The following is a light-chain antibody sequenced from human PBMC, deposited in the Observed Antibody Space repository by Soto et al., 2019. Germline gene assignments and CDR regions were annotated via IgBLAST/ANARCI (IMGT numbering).Light chain of an antibody. V-gene: IGKV1-5*01. CDR3: QQFNSYPLT. J-gene: IGKJ5*01. CDR2: DAS. CDR1: QSISSW. Sequence: DIQMTQSPSTLSASVGDRVTITCRASQSISSWLAWYQQKPGKAPKLLIYDASSLESGVPSRVSGSGSGTDFTLTISSLQPEDFATYYCQQFNSYPLTFGQGTRLEIK.